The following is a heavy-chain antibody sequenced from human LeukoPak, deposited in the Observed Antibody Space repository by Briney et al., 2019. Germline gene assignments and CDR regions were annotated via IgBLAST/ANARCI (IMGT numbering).Heavy chain of an antibody. J-gene: IGHJ4*02. CDR1: GFTSSSYA. CDR2: ISGDGRAT. Sequence: PGGSLRLSCAASGFTSSSYAMSWVRQAPPKGLEWVSAISGDGRATYYADSVKGRFIISRDNSKNTLYLQMNSLTAEDTAVFYCVRESFSRGDFNWGQGTLVSVSS. V-gene: IGHV3-23*01. D-gene: IGHD7-27*01. CDR3: VRESFSRGDFN.